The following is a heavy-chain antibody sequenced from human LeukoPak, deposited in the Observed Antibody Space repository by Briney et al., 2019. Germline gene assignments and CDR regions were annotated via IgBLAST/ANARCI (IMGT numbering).Heavy chain of an antibody. CDR2: INPNSGGT. V-gene: IGHV1-2*07. J-gene: IGHJ6*03. D-gene: IGHD2-15*01. Sequence: ASVKVSCKASGYTFTVYYMHWVRQAPGQGLEWMGWINPNSGGTNYAHKFQGRVTMTTDTSTSTAYMELRSLRSDDPAVYYCARERRYCRGGSCHYYMDVWGKGTTVTVSS. CDR3: ARERRYCRGGSCHYYMDV. CDR1: GYTFTVYY.